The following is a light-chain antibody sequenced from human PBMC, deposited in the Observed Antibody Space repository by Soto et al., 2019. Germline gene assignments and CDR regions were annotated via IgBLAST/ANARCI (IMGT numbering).Light chain of an antibody. Sequence: EIVLTQSPATLSLSPGDRATLSCRASQSVTSNLAWFQQKPGQAPRLLIYDASNRATGIPARFSGSGSATAFTLTISSLEPEDFAVYYCQQRSNWPLTFVGGTKVEIK. CDR1: QSVTSN. CDR3: QQRSNWPLT. V-gene: IGKV3-11*01. J-gene: IGKJ4*01. CDR2: DAS.